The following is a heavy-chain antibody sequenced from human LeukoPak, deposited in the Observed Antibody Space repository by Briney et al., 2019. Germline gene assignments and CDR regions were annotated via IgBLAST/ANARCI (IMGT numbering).Heavy chain of an antibody. CDR1: GYSISSGYY. V-gene: IGHV4-38-2*01. J-gene: IGHJ3*02. CDR2: IYHSGST. Sequence: SETLSLTCAVSGYSISSGYYWGWIRQPPGKGLEWIGSIYHSGSTYYNPSLKSRVTISVDTSKNQFSLKLSSVTAADTAVYYCARRVLDRSSTSCYTGYAFDIWGQGTMVTVSS. D-gene: IGHD2-2*02. CDR3: ARRVLDRSSTSCYTGYAFDI.